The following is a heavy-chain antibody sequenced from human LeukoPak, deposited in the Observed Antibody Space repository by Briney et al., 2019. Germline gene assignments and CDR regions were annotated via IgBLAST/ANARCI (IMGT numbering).Heavy chain of an antibody. Sequence: SETLSLTCTVSGGSISSGDYYWSWIRQPPGKGLEWIGYIYYSGSTYYNPSLKSRVTISVDTSKNQFSLKLSSVTAADTAVYYSARDYYYGSGTEYYYYGMDVWGKGTAVTVSS. D-gene: IGHD3-10*01. V-gene: IGHV4-30-4*01. CDR1: GGSISSGDYY. CDR3: ARDYYYGSGTEYYYYGMDV. CDR2: IYYSGST. J-gene: IGHJ6*04.